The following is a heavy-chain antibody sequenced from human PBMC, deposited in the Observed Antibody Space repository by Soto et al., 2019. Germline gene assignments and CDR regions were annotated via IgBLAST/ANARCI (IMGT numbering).Heavy chain of an antibody. J-gene: IGHJ4*02. Sequence: ASVKVSCKASGYTFTSYYMHWVRQAPGQGLEWMGIINPSGGSTSYAQKFQGRVTMTRDTSTSTVYMELSSLRSEDTAVYYCASSPNSHYYDSSGYQTSINYWGQGTMVTVYS. D-gene: IGHD3-22*01. V-gene: IGHV1-46*01. CDR1: GYTFTSYY. CDR3: ASSPNSHYYDSSGYQTSINY. CDR2: INPSGGST.